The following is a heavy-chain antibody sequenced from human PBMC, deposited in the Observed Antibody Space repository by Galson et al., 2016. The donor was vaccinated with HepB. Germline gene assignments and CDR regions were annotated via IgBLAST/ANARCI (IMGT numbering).Heavy chain of an antibody. CDR2: ISDDGNNK. V-gene: IGHV3-30*04. Sequence: SLRLSCAASGFTFSSYAIHWVRQAPGKGLEWVAAISDDGNNKYYADSVKGRFTISRDNSKNTLYLQMNSLRAEDTAVYYCARDPYYDFWSAYYFDYWGQGTLVTVSS. CDR3: ARDPYYDFWSAYYFDY. CDR1: GFTFSSYA. J-gene: IGHJ4*02. D-gene: IGHD3-3*01.